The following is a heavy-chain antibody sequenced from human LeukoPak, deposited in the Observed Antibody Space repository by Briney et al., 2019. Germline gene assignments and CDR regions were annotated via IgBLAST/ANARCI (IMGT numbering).Heavy chain of an antibody. CDR1: GGSISSYY. D-gene: IGHD2-15*01. J-gene: IGHJ6*03. V-gene: IGHV4-59*01. CDR2: IYYSGST. CDR3: ARGVVAVTYYYSYYMDV. Sequence: PSETLSLTCTVSGGSISSYYWSWIRQPPGKGLEWIGYIYYSGSTNYNPSLKSRVTISVDTSKNQFSLKLSSVTAADTAVYYCARGVVAVTYYYSYYMDVWGKGTTVTVSS.